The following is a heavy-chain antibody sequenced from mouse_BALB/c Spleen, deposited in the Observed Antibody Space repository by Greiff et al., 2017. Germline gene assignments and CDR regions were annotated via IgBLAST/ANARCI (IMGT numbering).Heavy chain of an antibody. CDR3: ARDLPWDY. J-gene: IGHJ2*01. CDR1: GFTFSSYG. V-gene: IGHV5-6-3*01. CDR2: INSNGGST. Sequence: DVQLVESGGGLVQPGGSLKLSCAASGFTFSSYGMSWVRQTPDKRLELVATINSNGGSTYYPDSVKGRFTISRDNAKNTLYLQMSSLKSEDTAMYYCARDLPWDYWGQGTTLTVSS.